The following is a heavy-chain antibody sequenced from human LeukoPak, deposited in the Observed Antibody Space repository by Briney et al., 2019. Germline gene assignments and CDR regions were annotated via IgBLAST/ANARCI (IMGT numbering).Heavy chain of an antibody. CDR1: GFSFSSYA. D-gene: IGHD6-19*01. V-gene: IGHV3-30-3*01. J-gene: IGHJ4*02. CDR3: ARDPRSSGWYSFDY. Sequence: GGSLRLSCAASGFSFSSYAMHWVRQAPGKGLEWVAFISYDGSNKYYADSVKGRFTISRDNSKNTLYLQMNSLRAEDTAVYYCARDPRSSGWYSFDYWGQGTLVTVSS. CDR2: ISYDGSNK.